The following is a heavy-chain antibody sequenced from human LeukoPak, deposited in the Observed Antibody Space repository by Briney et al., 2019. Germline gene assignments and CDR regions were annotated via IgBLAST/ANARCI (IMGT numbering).Heavy chain of an antibody. CDR1: SGSISSDSYY. CDR2: IYTSGST. D-gene: IGHD3-22*01. J-gene: IGHJ4*02. CDR3: TRGFYDSSGRAPFDY. Sequence: TLSLTCTVSSGSISSDSYYWSWIRQPAGKGLEWIGRIYTSGSTNYNPSLKSRVTISLDTSKNQFSPKLSPVTAADTAVYYCTRGFYDSSGRAPFDYWGQGTLVTVSS. V-gene: IGHV4-61*02.